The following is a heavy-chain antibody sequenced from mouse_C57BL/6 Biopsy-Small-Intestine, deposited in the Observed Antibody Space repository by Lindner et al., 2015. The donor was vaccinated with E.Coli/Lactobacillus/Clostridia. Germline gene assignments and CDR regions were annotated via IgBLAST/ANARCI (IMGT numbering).Heavy chain of an antibody. V-gene: IGHV1-84*02. CDR3: ASGRYYFDY. Sequence: SVKVSCKVSAHTLTQYDINWVRQAPGQGLEWMGWISMKSGNTDYAQKLQGRVTMTTDTSTSTVYMELRSLRSDDTALYYCASGRYYFDYWGQGTLVTVSS. CDR2: ISMKSGNT. D-gene: IGHD4-1*01. J-gene: IGHJ2*01. CDR1: AHTLTQYD.